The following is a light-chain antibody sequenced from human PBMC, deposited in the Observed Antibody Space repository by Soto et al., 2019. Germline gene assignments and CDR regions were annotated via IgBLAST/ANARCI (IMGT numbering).Light chain of an antibody. J-gene: IGLJ1*01. CDR2: EVT. V-gene: IGLV2-14*01. CDR1: RSDVGSYSH. CDR3: ISYTGSSPSYV. Sequence: QSALTQPASGSWSPGQSITISCSGTRSDVGSYSHVAWYQQFPGKTPKLIIYEVTYRPSGVSHRFSASKSGNTASLTISGLQAGDEADYYCISYTGSSPSYVFGTGTKVTVL.